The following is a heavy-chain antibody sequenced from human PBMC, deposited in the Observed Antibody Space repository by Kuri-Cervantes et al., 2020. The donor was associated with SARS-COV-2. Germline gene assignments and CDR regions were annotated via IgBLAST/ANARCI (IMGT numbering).Heavy chain of an antibody. CDR1: GGTFSSYA. V-gene: IGHV1-69*13. D-gene: IGHD3-10*01. CDR3: ARSNYGSGSPYRPGAYFYYMDV. J-gene: IGHJ6*03. CDR2: IIPIFGTA. Sequence: SVKVSCKASGGTFSSYAISWVRQAPGQGLEWMGGIIPIFGTANYAQKFQGRVTITADESTSTAYMELSSLRSEDTAVYYCARSNYGSGSPYRPGAYFYYMDVWGKGTTVTVSS.